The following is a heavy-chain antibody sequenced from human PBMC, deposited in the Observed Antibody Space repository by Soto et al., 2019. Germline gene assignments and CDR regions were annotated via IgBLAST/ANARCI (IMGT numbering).Heavy chain of an antibody. D-gene: IGHD2-21*02. CDR3: ARRRYCGYDCYHKHYNGMDV. V-gene: IGHV1-69*08. J-gene: IGHJ6*02. CDR2: IIPVLGTT. Sequence: QVQLVQSGAEVKKPGSSVRVSCRASGDTFSSYTVNWLRQAPGQGLEWMGRIIPVLGTTDYAKKFKGRVTITTDKSRKTADMELSRLRSEDTAVYYCARRRYCGYDCYHKHYNGMDVWGRGTTVTVAS. CDR1: GDTFSSYT.